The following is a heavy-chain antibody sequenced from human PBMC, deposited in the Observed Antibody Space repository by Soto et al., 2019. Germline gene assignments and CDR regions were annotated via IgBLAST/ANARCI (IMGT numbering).Heavy chain of an antibody. CDR1: GFTFSSYG. J-gene: IGHJ5*02. CDR2: IWYDGSNK. Sequence: PGGSLRLSCAASGFTFSSYGMHWVRQAPGKGLEWVAVIWYDGSNKYYADSVKGRFTISRDNSKNTLYLQMNSLRAEDTAVYYCAREHCSSTSCYTDKYNWFDPMGPGNPGHRLL. D-gene: IGHD2-2*02. CDR3: AREHCSSTSCYTDKYNWFDP. V-gene: IGHV3-33*01.